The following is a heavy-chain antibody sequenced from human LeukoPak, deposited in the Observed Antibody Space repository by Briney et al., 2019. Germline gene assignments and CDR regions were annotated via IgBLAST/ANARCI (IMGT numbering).Heavy chain of an antibody. V-gene: IGHV3-30*02. Sequence: GGSLRLSCAASGFTFSSYGMHWVRQAPGKGLEWVAFIRYDGSNKYYADSVKGRFTISRDNSRNTLYLQMNSLRAEDTAVYYCAKVQVAYFDYWGQGTLVTASS. CDR2: IRYDGSNK. J-gene: IGHJ4*02. CDR3: AKVQVAYFDY. CDR1: GFTFSSYG.